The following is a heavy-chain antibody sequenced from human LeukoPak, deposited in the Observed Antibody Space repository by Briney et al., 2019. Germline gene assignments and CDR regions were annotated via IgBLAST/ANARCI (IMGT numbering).Heavy chain of an antibody. CDR1: GYSFTDYY. CDR2: INPYSGGT. J-gene: IGHJ5*02. Sequence: VASVKVSCKTSGYSFTDYYMHWVRQAPGQGLEWMGWINPYSGGTSSAQKFQGRVTMTRDTSISTVYMQVSWLTSDDTAIYYCARADRLHGGPYLTGPWGQGTLVTVSS. D-gene: IGHD3-16*01. CDR3: ARADRLHGGPYLTGP. V-gene: IGHV1-2*02.